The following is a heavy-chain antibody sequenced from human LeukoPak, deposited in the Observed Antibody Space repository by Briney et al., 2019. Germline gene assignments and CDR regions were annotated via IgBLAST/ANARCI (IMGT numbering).Heavy chain of an antibody. J-gene: IGHJ4*02. CDR1: GGSISSGDYY. CDR2: IYYSGST. V-gene: IGHV4-30-4*01. Sequence: PSETLSLTCTVSGGSISSGDYYWSWIRQPPGKGLEWIGYIYYSGSTYYNPSLKSRVTISVDTSKNQFSLKLSSVTAADTAVYYCAREEGNSNVDYWGQGTLVTASS. CDR3: AREEGNSNVDY. D-gene: IGHD1-20*01.